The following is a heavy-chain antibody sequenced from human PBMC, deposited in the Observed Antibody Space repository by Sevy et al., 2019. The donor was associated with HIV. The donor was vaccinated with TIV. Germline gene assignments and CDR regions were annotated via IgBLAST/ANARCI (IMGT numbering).Heavy chain of an antibody. J-gene: IGHJ4*02. CDR1: GGSISYSY. CDR2: IYYSGST. Sequence: SETLSLTCTVSGGSISYSYWNWIRQPPGKGLEWIGYIYYSGSTNYNPSLKSQVTISLDTSKNQFSLKLTSVTAADTAVYYCAREPRAGRYFDYWGQGTLVTVSS. CDR3: AREPRAGRYFDY. V-gene: IGHV4-59*01. D-gene: IGHD1-1*01.